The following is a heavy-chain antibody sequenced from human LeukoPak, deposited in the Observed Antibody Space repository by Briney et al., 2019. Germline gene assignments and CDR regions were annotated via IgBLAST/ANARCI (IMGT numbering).Heavy chain of an antibody. CDR3: ARARPRNSSGWYYYYYGMDV. CDR2: ISSSSSYT. J-gene: IGHJ6*04. CDR1: GFTFSDYY. V-gene: IGHV3-11*06. Sequence: PGGSLRLSCAASGFTFSDYYMSWIRPAPGKGLEWVSYISSSSSYTNYADSVKGRFTISRDNAKNPLYLQMNSLRAEDTAVYYCARARPRNSSGWYYYYYGMDVWGKGTTVTVSS. D-gene: IGHD6-19*01.